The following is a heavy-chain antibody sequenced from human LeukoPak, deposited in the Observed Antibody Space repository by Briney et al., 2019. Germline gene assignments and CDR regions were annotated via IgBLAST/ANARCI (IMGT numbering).Heavy chain of an antibody. CDR3: ARVRSYYYGSGTDY. J-gene: IGHJ4*02. CDR2: IWYDGSNK. V-gene: IGHV3-33*01. CDR1: GFTFSSYG. D-gene: IGHD3-10*01. Sequence: PGGSLRLSCAASGFTFSSYGMHWVRQAPGKRQERVAVIWYDGSNKHSADSVKGRFTISRDNSKNTLYLQMNSLRAEDTAVYYCARVRSYYYGSGTDYWGQGTLVTVSS.